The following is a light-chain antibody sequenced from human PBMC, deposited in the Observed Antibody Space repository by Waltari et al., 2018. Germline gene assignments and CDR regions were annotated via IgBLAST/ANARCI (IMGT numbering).Light chain of an antibody. J-gene: IGKJ4*01. V-gene: IGKV3-15*01. CDR1: QSVGGH. CDR2: GAS. Sequence: EIVMTQYPGTLSVSPGERATLSCRAGQSVGGHLAWYQHKPGHAPRLLMYGASTRATGIPVRFSGSGSGTEFTLTISSLQSEDFAVYFCQQYDVWPLTFGGGTKVEIK. CDR3: QQYDVWPLT.